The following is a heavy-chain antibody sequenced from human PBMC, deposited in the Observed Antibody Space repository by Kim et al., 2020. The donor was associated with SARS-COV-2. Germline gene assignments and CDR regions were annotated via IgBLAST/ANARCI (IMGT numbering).Heavy chain of an antibody. D-gene: IGHD6-13*01. CDR2: ISSSSSTI. CDR3: ARDEGGQLFDP. V-gene: IGHV3-48*04. Sequence: GGSLRLSCAASGFTFSSYSMNWVRQAPGKGLEWVSYISSSSSTIYYADSVKGRFTISRDNAKNSLYLQMNSLRAEDTAVYYCARDEGGQLFDPWGQGTLVTVSS. CDR1: GFTFSSYS. J-gene: IGHJ5*02.